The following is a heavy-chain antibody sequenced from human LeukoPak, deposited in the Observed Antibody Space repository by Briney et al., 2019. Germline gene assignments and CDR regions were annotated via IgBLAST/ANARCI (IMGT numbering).Heavy chain of an antibody. CDR2: ISAYNGNT. Sequence: ASVKVSCKASGYTFTSYGISWVRQAPGQGLGWMGWISAYNGNTNYAQKLQGRVTMTTDTSTSTAYMELRSLRSDDTAVYYCARGAPVLRFLEWLFPVYYYGMDVWGQGTTVTVSS. CDR1: GYTFTSYG. J-gene: IGHJ6*02. V-gene: IGHV1-18*01. CDR3: ARGAPVLRFLEWLFPVYYYGMDV. D-gene: IGHD3-3*01.